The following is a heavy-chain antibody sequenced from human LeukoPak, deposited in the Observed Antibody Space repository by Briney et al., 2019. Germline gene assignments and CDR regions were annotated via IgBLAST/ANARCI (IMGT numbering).Heavy chain of an antibody. CDR2: INPNSGGT. V-gene: IGHV1-2*02. D-gene: IGHD4-17*01. Sequence: ASVKVSCKASGYTFTGYYMHWVRQAPGQGLEWMGWINPNSGGTNYAQKSQGRVTMTRDMSTSTVYMELSSLRSEDTAVYYCARADYGEKFDYWGQGTLVTVSS. CDR1: GYTFTGYY. J-gene: IGHJ4*02. CDR3: ARADYGEKFDY.